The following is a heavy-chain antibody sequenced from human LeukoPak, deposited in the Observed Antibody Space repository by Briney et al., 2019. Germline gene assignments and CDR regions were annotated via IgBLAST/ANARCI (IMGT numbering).Heavy chain of an antibody. D-gene: IGHD3-16*01. CDR3: AKAPRFGDHATEYYYYYVHV. CDR2: ISGSGGGT. J-gene: IGHJ6*03. Sequence: GGSLRLSCAASGFTFTSYAMSWVRQAPGKGLEWVSSISGSGGGTFYADSVKGRFTVSRDNSKNTLYLQMNSLRVEDTAIYYCAKAPRFGDHATEYYYYYVHVWGKGTTVTVSS. V-gene: IGHV3-23*01. CDR1: GFTFTSYA.